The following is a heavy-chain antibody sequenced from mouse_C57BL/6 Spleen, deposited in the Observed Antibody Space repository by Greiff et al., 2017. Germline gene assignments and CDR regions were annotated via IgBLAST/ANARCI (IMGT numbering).Heavy chain of an antibody. Sequence: VQLQQSVAELVRPGASVKLSCTASGFNFKNTYMPWVKQRPEQGLEWIGRIDPANGNTKYAPKFKGKATITADTSSNTAYLQLSSLTSEDTAIYYCARTTALDYWGQGTTLTVSS. CDR1: GFNFKNTY. CDR3: ARTTALDY. V-gene: IGHV14-3*01. CDR2: IDPANGNT. J-gene: IGHJ2*01. D-gene: IGHD1-2*01.